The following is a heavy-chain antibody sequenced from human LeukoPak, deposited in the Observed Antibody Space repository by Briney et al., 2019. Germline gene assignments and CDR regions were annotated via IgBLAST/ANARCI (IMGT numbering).Heavy chain of an antibody. J-gene: IGHJ5*02. CDR3: ARLKGSRDGPRTDSWFDP. CDR2: ISSSGSTI. Sequence: PGGSLRLSCAASGFTFSSYEMNWVRQAPGRGLEWVSYISSSGSTIYYADSVKGRFTISRDNAKNSLYLQMNSLRAEDTAVYYCARLKGSRDGPRTDSWFDPWGQGTLVTVSS. D-gene: IGHD6-13*01. CDR1: GFTFSSYE. V-gene: IGHV3-48*03.